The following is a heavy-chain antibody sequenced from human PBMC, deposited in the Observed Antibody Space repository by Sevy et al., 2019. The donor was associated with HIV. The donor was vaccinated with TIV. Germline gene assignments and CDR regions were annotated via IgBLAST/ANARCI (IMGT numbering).Heavy chain of an antibody. CDR1: GGSISSYY. CDR3: ARYSVTTRSNWFDP. Sequence: SENLSLTCTVSGGSISSYYWSWIRQPPGKGLEWIGYIYYSGSTNYNPSLKSRVTISVDTSKNQFSLKLSSVTAADTAVYYCARYSVTTRSNWFDPWGQGTLVTVSS. V-gene: IGHV4-59*01. D-gene: IGHD4-17*01. CDR2: IYYSGST. J-gene: IGHJ5*02.